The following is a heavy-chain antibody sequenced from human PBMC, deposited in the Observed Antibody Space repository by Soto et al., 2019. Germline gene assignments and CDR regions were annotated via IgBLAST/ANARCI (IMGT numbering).Heavy chain of an antibody. V-gene: IGHV3-74*03. J-gene: IGHJ1*01. Sequence: EVQLVESGGGLVQPGGSLRLSCAASGFTFSGYWMHWVRQAPGKGLVCVSRINNDGSSTLYADSVRGRFTISRDNAENTLYLQMNSLGAEDTAVSYCVRDAWGVHHWGQGTLVTVSS. CDR3: VRDAWGVHH. CDR2: INNDGSST. D-gene: IGHD7-27*01. CDR1: GFTFSGYW.